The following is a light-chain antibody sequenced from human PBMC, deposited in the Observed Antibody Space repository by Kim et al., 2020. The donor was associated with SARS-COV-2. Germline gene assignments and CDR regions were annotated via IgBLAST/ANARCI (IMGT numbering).Light chain of an antibody. CDR1: ESVSSSY. V-gene: IGKV3-20*01. CDR3: QQYGSTRLT. J-gene: IGKJ5*01. CDR2: AAS. Sequence: EIVLTQSPGILSLSPGESVTLSCRASESVSSSYLAWYQQKSGQAPRLLIYAASSRATDIPDRFSGRGSGTAFILTISRVEPEDSAVYYCQQYGSTRLTFGQGTRLEIK.